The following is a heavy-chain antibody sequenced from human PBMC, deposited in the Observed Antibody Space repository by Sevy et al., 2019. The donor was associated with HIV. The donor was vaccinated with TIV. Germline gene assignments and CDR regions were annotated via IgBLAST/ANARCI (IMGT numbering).Heavy chain of an antibody. CDR2: ISAYNGNT. J-gene: IGHJ4*02. D-gene: IGHD5-18*01. CDR1: GYTFTSYG. V-gene: IGHV1-18*04. Sequence: ASVKVSCKASGYTFTSYGISWVRQAPGQGLEWMGWISAYNGNTNYAQKLQGRVTMTTDTSTSTAYMELRSLRSDDTAEYYGARDPTSSRGYSYGRVDDWGQGTLVTVSS. CDR3: ARDPTSSRGYSYGRVDD.